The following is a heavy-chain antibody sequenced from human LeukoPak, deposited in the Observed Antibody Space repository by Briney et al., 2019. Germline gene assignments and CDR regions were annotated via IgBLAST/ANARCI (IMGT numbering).Heavy chain of an antibody. CDR1: GGSISSYY. Sequence: SETLSLTCTVSGGSISSYYWSWIRQPPGKGLEWIGYIYYSGSTNYNPSLKSRVTISVDKSKNQFSLKLSSVTAADTAVYYCARQGRAEGTVADWFDPWGQGTLVTVSS. CDR3: ARQGRAEGTVADWFDP. V-gene: IGHV4-59*08. J-gene: IGHJ5*02. D-gene: IGHD6-19*01. CDR2: IYYSGST.